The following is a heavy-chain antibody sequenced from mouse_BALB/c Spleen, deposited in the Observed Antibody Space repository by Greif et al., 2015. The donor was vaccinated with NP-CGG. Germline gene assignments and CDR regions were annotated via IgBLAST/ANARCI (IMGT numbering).Heavy chain of an antibody. D-gene: IGHD1-1*01. Sequence: QVQLQQSGAELMKPGASVKISCKATGYTFSSYWIEWVKQRPGHGLEWIGEILPGSGSTNYNEKFKGKATFTADTSSNTAYMQLSSLTSEDSAVYYCARSRITYYFDYWGQGTTLTVSS. V-gene: IGHV1-9*01. CDR2: ILPGSGST. CDR3: ARSRITYYFDY. J-gene: IGHJ2*01. CDR1: GYTFSSYW.